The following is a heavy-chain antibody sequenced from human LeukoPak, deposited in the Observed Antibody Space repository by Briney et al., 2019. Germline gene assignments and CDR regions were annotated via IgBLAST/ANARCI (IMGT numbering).Heavy chain of an antibody. CDR3: TTQLAAYYFDY. CDR2: IKRKTDGGTT. V-gene: IGHV3-15*01. J-gene: IGHJ4*02. D-gene: IGHD6-13*01. Sequence: GGSLRLCCAASGFTFSNAWMNWVRQAPGKGLEWVGRIKRKTDGGTTDYAAPVKGRFTISRDDSKNTLYLQMNSLKTEDTAVYYCTTQLAAYYFDYWGQGTLVTVSS. CDR1: GFTFSNAW.